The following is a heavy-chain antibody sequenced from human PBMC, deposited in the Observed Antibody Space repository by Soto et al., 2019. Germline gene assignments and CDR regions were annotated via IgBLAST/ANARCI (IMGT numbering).Heavy chain of an antibody. CDR2: ISGSGGST. V-gene: IGHV3-23*01. Sequence: GGSLRLSCAASGFTFSSYAMSWVRQAPGKGLEWVSAISGSGGSTYYADSVKGRFTISRDNSKNTLYLQMNSLRAEDTAVYYCAKCSIVVVIQGYGMDVWGQGTTVTVSS. CDR1: GFTFSSYA. J-gene: IGHJ6*02. CDR3: AKCSIVVVIQGYGMDV. D-gene: IGHD3-22*01.